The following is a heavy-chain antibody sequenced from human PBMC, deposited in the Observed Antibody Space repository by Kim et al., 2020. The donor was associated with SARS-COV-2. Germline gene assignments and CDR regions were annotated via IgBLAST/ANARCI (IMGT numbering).Heavy chain of an antibody. V-gene: IGHV1-3*01. CDR3: ARAPLQYCSGGSCYSRYYGMDV. D-gene: IGHD2-15*01. Sequence: ASVKVSCKASGYTFTSYAMHWVRQAPGQRLEWMGWINAGNGNTKYSQKFQGRVPITRDTSASTAYMELSSLRSEDTAVYYCARAPLQYCSGGSCYSRYYGMDVGGQGTTVTVSS. J-gene: IGHJ6*02. CDR2: INAGNGNT. CDR1: GYTFTSYA.